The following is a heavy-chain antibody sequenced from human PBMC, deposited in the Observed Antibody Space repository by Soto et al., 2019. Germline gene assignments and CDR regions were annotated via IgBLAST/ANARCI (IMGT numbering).Heavy chain of an antibody. Sequence: ASVKVSCKASGYTFTSYVISWVRQAPGQGLEWMGWISAYNGNTKYSQKFQGRVTITRDTSASTAYMELSSLRSEDTAVYYCASESYGGEFDYWGQGTLVTVSS. CDR2: ISAYNGNT. CDR3: ASESYGGEFDY. CDR1: GYTFTSYV. J-gene: IGHJ4*02. D-gene: IGHD4-17*01. V-gene: IGHV1-18*01.